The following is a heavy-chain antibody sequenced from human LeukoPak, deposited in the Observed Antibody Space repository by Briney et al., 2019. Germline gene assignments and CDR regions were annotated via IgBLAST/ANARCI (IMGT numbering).Heavy chain of an antibody. D-gene: IGHD1-26*01. V-gene: IGHV3-30*03. CDR1: GFTFSSYW. J-gene: IGHJ3*02. CDR2: ISYDGSNE. CDR3: ARARWELDDAFDI. Sequence: GGSLRLSCAASGFTFSSYWMSWVRQAPGKGLEWVAIISYDGSNEYYADSVKGRFTISRDNSKNTLYLQMNSLRAEDTAVYYCARARWELDDAFDIWGQGTMVTVSS.